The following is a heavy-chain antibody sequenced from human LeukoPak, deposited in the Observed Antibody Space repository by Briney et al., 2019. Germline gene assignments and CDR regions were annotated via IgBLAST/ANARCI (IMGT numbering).Heavy chain of an antibody. CDR1: GGSISSGGYY. J-gene: IGHJ6*03. CDR2: IYYSGST. V-gene: IGHV4-31*03. CDR3: ARDRSGIAAAGPQDYYYYYYYMDV. Sequence: SETLSLTCTVSGGSISSGGYYWSWIRQHPGKGLEWIGYIYYSGSTYYNPSLKSRVTISVDTSKNQFSLKLSSVTAADTAVYYCARDRSGIAAAGPQDYYYYYYYMDVWGKGTTVTVSS. D-gene: IGHD6-13*01.